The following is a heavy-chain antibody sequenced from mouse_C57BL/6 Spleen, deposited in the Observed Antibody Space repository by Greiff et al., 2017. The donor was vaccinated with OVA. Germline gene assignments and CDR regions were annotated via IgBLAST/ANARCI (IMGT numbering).Heavy chain of an antibody. D-gene: IGHD1-1*01. J-gene: IGHJ3*01. CDR1: GYTFTDYD. Sequence: QVQLQESGAELVRPGASVTLSCTASGYTFTDYDMHWVKQRPVQGLEWIGAIDPETGGTDYNQKFKGKAILTADKSSSTAYMELRSLTSEDAAVYCCTRGYDGSYWAYWGQGTLVTVSA. V-gene: IGHV1-15*01. CDR2: IDPETGGT. CDR3: TRGYDGSYWAY.